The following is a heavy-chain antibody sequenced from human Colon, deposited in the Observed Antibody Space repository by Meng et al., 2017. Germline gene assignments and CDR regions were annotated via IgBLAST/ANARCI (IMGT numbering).Heavy chain of an antibody. Sequence: VQLQEPGPVLVTPSQPLSLLCSVSGDSITRGGYHWSWVRQRPGRGLEWVGHIYYGGSAFYNPALRSRLTMSTDRSANQFSLRVTSVTAADTATYFCARGLKGSLEFWGQGALVTVPQ. CDR2: IYYGGSA. V-gene: IGHV4-31*03. CDR1: GDSITRGGYH. J-gene: IGHJ4*02. CDR3: ARGLKGSLEF. D-gene: IGHD3-10*01.